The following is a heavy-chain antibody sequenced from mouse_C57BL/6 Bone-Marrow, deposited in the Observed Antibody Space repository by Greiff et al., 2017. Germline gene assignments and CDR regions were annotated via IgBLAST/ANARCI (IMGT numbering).Heavy chain of an antibody. V-gene: IGHV1-63*01. CDR1: GYTFTNYW. CDR2: IYPGGGYT. CDR3: ARGDFYDGYLDY. Sequence: QVQLQQSGAELVRPGTSVKMSCKASGYTFTNYWIGWAKQRPGHGLEWIGDIYPGGGYTKYNEKFKGKATLTADKSSSTAYMQFSSLTSEDSAIYYCARGDFYDGYLDYWGQGTTLTVSS. D-gene: IGHD2-3*01. J-gene: IGHJ2*01.